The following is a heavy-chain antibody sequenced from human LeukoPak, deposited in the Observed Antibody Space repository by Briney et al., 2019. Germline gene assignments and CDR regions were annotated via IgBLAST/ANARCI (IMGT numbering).Heavy chain of an antibody. Sequence: SETLSLTCTVSGGSISSSSYYWGWIRQPPGKGLEWIGSIYYSGSTYYNPSLKSRVTISVDTSKNQFSLKLSSVTAADTAVYYCARDLYDFWSGVAYMDVWGKGTTVTVSS. CDR1: GGSISSSSYY. CDR2: IYYSGST. D-gene: IGHD3-3*01. CDR3: ARDLYDFWSGVAYMDV. J-gene: IGHJ6*03. V-gene: IGHV4-39*07.